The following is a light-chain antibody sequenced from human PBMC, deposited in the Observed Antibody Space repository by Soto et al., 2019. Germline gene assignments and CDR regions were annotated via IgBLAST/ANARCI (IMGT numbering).Light chain of an antibody. CDR3: QQYNSYSWT. Sequence: DIPMTQSPSTLSASVGDRVTITCRASQSISSWLAWYQQKPGKAPKLLIYKASSLESGVPSRFSGSGSGTEFTLTISSVQPDDFATYYCQQYNSYSWTFGQGTKVEIK. CDR1: QSISSW. J-gene: IGKJ1*01. CDR2: KAS. V-gene: IGKV1-5*03.